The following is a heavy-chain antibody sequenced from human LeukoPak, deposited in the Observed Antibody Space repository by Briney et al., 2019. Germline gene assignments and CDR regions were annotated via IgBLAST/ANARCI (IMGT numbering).Heavy chain of an antibody. D-gene: IGHD3-10*01. CDR2: ISGSGSTT. J-gene: IGHJ4*02. CDR1: GFTFSNYE. Sequence: GGSLRLSFAASGFTFSNYEMNWGREAPGEGLEWVSYISGSGSTTYYADSVQGRFTIPRDNAKHSLYLEMNSLRAEDTAVYYCARVYGYWGSGKYHFDYWGQGTLVTVSS. CDR3: ARVYGYWGSGKYHFDY. V-gene: IGHV3-48*03.